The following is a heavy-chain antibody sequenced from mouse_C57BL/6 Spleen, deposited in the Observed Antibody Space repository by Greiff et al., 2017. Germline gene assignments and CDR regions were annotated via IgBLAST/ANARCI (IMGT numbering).Heavy chain of an antibody. D-gene: IGHD6-5*01. CDR1: GYTFTDYE. J-gene: IGHJ2*01. Sequence: QVQLQQSGAELVRPGASVTLSCKASGYTFTDYEMHWVKQTPVHGLEWIGAIDPETGGTAYNQKFKGKAILTADKSSSTAYMELRSLTSEDSAVYYCTRSYYYFDYWDQGATLTVSS. CDR2: IDPETGGT. CDR3: TRSYYYFDY. V-gene: IGHV1-15*01.